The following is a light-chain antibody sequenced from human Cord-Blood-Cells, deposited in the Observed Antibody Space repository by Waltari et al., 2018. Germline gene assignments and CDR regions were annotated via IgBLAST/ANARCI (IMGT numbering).Light chain of an antibody. Sequence: QSALTQPRSVSGSPGQSATISCPGTSSDVGGYNYVSWYQQHTGKATKLMMYDVSKRPSGVPDRFSGSKSGTTASLTISGLQAEEEADYYCCSYAGSYAFVFVGGTKLTVL. CDR3: CSYAGSYAFV. CDR1: SSDVGGYNY. J-gene: IGLJ3*02. CDR2: DVS. V-gene: IGLV2-11*01.